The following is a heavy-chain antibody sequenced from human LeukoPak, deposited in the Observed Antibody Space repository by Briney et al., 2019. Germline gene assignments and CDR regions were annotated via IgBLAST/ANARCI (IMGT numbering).Heavy chain of an antibody. V-gene: IGHV4-30-2*01. J-gene: IGHJ4*02. D-gene: IGHD6-13*01. CDR1: GGSIGIDDYY. Sequence: SQTLSLTCTVSGGSIGIDDYYWTWIRQPPGKGLEWIGYIYHRGTTYYNPSLESRVTISVDRSKNQFSLKLSSVTAADTAMFYCARTGGSSWAYYFDYWGQGTLVTVSS. CDR3: ARTGGSSWAYYFDY. CDR2: IYHRGTT.